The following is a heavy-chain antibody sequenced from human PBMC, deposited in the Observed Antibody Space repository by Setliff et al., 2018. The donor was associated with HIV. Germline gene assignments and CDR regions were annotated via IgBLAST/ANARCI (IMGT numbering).Heavy chain of an antibody. V-gene: IGHV4-34*01. CDR1: GGSFSGYY. J-gene: IGHJ3*02. Sequence: SETLSLTCAVYGGSFSGYYWSWIRQPPGKGLEWIGEIDHRGSTNYNPSLKSLVTISVDTSKNQFSLNLNSVTPADTDVYYCARGYEGSSPGGAFDIWGQGTTVTVSS. CDR3: ARGYEGSSPGGAFDI. D-gene: IGHD6-6*01. CDR2: IDHRGST.